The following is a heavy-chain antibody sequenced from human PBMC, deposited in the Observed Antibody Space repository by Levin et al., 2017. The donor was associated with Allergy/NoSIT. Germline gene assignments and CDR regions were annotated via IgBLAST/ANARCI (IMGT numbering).Heavy chain of an antibody. Sequence: ASVKVSCKASGYTFTSYAMHWVRQAPGQRLEWMGWINAGNGNTKYSQKFQGRVTITRDTSASTAYMELSSLRSEDTAVYYCARGGLYYDILTGHRDYNWFDPWGQGTLVTVSS. CDR2: INAGNGNT. D-gene: IGHD3-9*01. CDR3: ARGGLYYDILTGHRDYNWFDP. J-gene: IGHJ5*02. V-gene: IGHV1-3*01. CDR1: GYTFTSYA.